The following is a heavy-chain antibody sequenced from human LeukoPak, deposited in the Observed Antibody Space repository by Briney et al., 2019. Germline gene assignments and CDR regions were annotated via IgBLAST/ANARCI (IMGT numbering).Heavy chain of an antibody. CDR2: IKQDGSEK. V-gene: IGHV3-7*01. Sequence: GGSLRLSCAASGFTFSTYWMSWVRQAPGKGLEWVANIKQDGSEKYSVDSVKGRFTISRDSARNSLYLQMNSLRAEDTAVYYCARDGYGSGIGAFDIWGQGTTVTVSS. D-gene: IGHD3-10*01. J-gene: IGHJ3*02. CDR3: ARDGYGSGIGAFDI. CDR1: GFTFSTYW.